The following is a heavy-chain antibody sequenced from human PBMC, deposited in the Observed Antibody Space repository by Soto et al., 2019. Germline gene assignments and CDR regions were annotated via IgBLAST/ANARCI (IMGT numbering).Heavy chain of an antibody. CDR2: IIGSGDGT. CDR1: GFTFSSYA. D-gene: IGHD3-22*01. Sequence: EVQLLESGGGLVQPGGSLRLSCAASGFTFSSYAMTWVRQAPGKGLEWVSGIIGSGDGTYYSDSVKGRFTISRDNSKNTLYLQINSLRAEDTAVYYCAKDKSYDWGQGTLVTVSS. V-gene: IGHV3-23*01. J-gene: IGHJ4*02. CDR3: AKDKSYD.